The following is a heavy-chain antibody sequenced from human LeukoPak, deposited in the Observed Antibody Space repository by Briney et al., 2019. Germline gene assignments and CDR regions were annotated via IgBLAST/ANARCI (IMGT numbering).Heavy chain of an antibody. D-gene: IGHD4-17*01. CDR1: GFTFSSYW. CDR2: IKQDGSEK. J-gene: IGHJ4*02. CDR3: ARERGDPYYFDY. Sequence: GGSLRLSCAASGFTFSSYWMTWVRQAPGKGLEWLANIKQDGSEKYYVHPVKGRFTISRDNAKNSLCLQMNSLRAEDTAVYYCARERGDPYYFDYWGQGTLVTVSS. V-gene: IGHV3-7*01.